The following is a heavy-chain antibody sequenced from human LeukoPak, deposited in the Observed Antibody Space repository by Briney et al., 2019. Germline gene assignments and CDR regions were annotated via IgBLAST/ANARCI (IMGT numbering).Heavy chain of an antibody. Sequence: GESLKISCKTSGYLFSNYWIAWVRQTPGKGLEWMGIIYPQDSNVKYRPSFQGHVTISVDKSVSTAYLQWNTLKASDTATYFCTRREYNDYWTAFPFWGQGTEVAVPS. D-gene: IGHD2/OR15-2a*01. V-gene: IGHV5-51*01. CDR1: GYLFSNYW. CDR3: TRREYNDYWTAFPF. J-gene: IGHJ4*02. CDR2: IYPQDSNV.